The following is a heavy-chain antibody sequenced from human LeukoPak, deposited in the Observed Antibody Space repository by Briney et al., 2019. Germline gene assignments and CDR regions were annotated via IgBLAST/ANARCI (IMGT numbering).Heavy chain of an antibody. V-gene: IGHV1-2*02. CDR3: ARRNTKTGSDSKFDY. CDR2: INPNSGGT. Sequence: GASVKVSCKASGYTFTGYYMHWVRQAPGQGLEWMGWINPNSGGTNYAQKFQGRVTMTRDTSISTAYMELSRLRSDDTAVYYCARRNTKTGSDSKFDYWGQGTLVTVSS. D-gene: IGHD1-26*01. CDR1: GYTFTGYY. J-gene: IGHJ4*02.